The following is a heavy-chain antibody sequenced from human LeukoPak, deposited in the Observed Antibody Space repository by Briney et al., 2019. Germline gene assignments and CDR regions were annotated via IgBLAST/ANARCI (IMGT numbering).Heavy chain of an antibody. Sequence: PSETLSLTCAVYSGSFSGYYWSWIRQPPGKGLEWIGEINHSGSTNYNPSLKSRVTISVDTSKNQFSLKLSSVTAADTAVYYCARGGVAVAGPPFDYWGQGTLVTVSS. CDR1: SGSFSGYY. J-gene: IGHJ4*02. CDR3: ARGGVAVAGPPFDY. D-gene: IGHD6-19*01. V-gene: IGHV4-34*01. CDR2: INHSGST.